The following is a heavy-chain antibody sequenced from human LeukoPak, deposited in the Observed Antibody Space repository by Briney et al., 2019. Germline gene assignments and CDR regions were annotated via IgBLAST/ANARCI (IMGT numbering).Heavy chain of an antibody. V-gene: IGHV1-69*04. Sequence: SVKVSCKASGGTFSSYAISWVRQAPGQGLEWMGRIIPILGIANYAQKFQGRVTITADKSTSTAYMELSSLRSEDTAVYYCARQTKEKYYYGSGSYYTFDYWGQGTLVTVSS. CDR3: ARQTKEKYYYGSGSYYTFDY. D-gene: IGHD3-10*01. CDR2: IIPILGIA. J-gene: IGHJ4*02. CDR1: GGTFSSYA.